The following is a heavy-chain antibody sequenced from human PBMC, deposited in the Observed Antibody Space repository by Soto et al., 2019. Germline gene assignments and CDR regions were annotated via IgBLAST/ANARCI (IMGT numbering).Heavy chain of an antibody. J-gene: IGHJ2*01. CDR3: ARKVVGSTSRPNYWYFDL. D-gene: IGHD2-2*01. Sequence: EVQLLESGGDSVQPGGSLRLSCAGSGFTFINYAMNWVRQAPGKGLEWVSTISGGGDATFFADSVRGRVTFSRDNSKNTVSLQMNSLGVDDTAVYYCARKVVGSTSRPNYWYFDLWGRGTLVTVSS. CDR1: GFTFINYA. CDR2: ISGGGDAT. V-gene: IGHV3-23*01.